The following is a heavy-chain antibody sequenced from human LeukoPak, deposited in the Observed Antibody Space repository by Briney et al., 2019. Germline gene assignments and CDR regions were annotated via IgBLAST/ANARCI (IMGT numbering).Heavy chain of an antibody. CDR3: ARVRVGASSRHAFDI. V-gene: IGHV3-30*03. CDR2: ISYDGSNK. CDR1: GFTFSSYG. Sequence: PGRSLRLSCAASGFTFSSYGMHWVRQAPGKGLEWVAVISYDGSNKYYADSVKGRFTISRDNSKNTLYLQMNSLRAEDTAVYYCARVRVGASSRHAFDIWGQGTMVTVSS. J-gene: IGHJ3*02. D-gene: IGHD1-26*01.